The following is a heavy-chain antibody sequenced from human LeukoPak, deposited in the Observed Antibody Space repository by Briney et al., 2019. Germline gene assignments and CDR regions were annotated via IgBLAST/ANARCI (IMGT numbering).Heavy chain of an antibody. CDR1: GFTFSSYG. CDR3: AKGIFDMDV. J-gene: IGHJ6*03. Sequence: GRSLRPSCAASGFTFSSYGMHWVRQAPGKGLEWVAVIWYDGSNKYYADSVKGRFTISRDNSKSTLYLQMNSLRAEDTAVYYCAKGIFDMDVWGKGTTVTVSS. V-gene: IGHV3-33*06. CDR2: IWYDGSNK.